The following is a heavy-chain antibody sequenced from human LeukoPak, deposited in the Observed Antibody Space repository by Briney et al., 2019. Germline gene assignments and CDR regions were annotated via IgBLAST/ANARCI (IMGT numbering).Heavy chain of an antibody. J-gene: IGHJ4*02. V-gene: IGHV4-34*08. CDR3: ASLRVRGQPANY. Sequence: ASETLSLTCAVYGGTFSVYYWSWIRQPPGKGLEWIGEINHSGSTNYNPSLKSRVTISVDTSKNQFSLKLSSVTAADTAVYYCASLRVRGQPANYWGQGTLVTVSS. CDR1: GGTFSVYY. D-gene: IGHD3-10*01. CDR2: INHSGST.